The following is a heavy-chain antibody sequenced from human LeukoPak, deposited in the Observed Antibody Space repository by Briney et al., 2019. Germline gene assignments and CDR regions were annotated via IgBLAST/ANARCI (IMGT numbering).Heavy chain of an antibody. CDR3: AIWTSGNY. CDR1: GFTFSGSA. J-gene: IGHJ4*02. CDR2: IRSKANSYAT. V-gene: IGHV3-73*01. D-gene: IGHD1-1*01. Sequence: GGSLKLSCAASGFTFSGSAMHWVRQASGKGLEWVGRIRSKANSYATAYAASVKGRFTISRDNPGASLYLDMHSLRAEDTAIYYCAIWTSGNYWGQGTLVTVSS.